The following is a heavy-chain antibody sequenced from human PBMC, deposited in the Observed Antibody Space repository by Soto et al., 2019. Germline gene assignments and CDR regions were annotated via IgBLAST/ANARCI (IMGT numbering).Heavy chain of an antibody. CDR2: ISGSGDST. D-gene: IGHD3-9*01. V-gene: IGHV3-23*01. Sequence: GGSLRLSCAASGFTFSSYAMNWVRQAPGKGLEWVSAISGSGDSTFHADSVKGRFTISRDNSKNTLYLQMNSLRAEDTAVYYCAIFSFTGGRRYLFDYWGQGTLVTVSS. CDR1: GFTFSSYA. J-gene: IGHJ4*02. CDR3: AIFSFTGGRRYLFDY.